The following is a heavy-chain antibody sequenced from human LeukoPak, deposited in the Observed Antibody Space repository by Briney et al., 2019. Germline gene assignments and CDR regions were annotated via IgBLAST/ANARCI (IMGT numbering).Heavy chain of an antibody. CDR3: ARDPVYNWNDPVYYYYMDV. D-gene: IGHD1-1*01. CDR1: GGTFSSYA. Sequence: GSSVKVSCKASGGTFSSYAISWVRQAPGQGLEWMGRIIPIFGTAKYAQKFQGRVTITADESTSTAYVELSSLRSEDTAVYYCARDPVYNWNDPVYYYYMDVWGKGTRVTVSS. CDR2: IIPIFGTA. V-gene: IGHV1-69*01. J-gene: IGHJ6*03.